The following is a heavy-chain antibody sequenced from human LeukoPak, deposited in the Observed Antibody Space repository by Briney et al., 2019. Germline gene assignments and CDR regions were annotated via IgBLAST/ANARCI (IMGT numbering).Heavy chain of an antibody. CDR2: ISGNGGST. CDR1: GFTFSSYA. J-gene: IGHJ5*02. CDR3: XXXXXXXXXXXLWFDP. Sequence: GGSLRLSCSASGFTFSSYAMHWVRQAPGKGLEYVSAISGNGGSTYYADSVKGRFTTSRDNSKNTLYLQMSSLRAEDTAVDYCXXXXXXXXXXXLWFDPWGQGTLVTVSS. V-gene: IGHV3-64D*06.